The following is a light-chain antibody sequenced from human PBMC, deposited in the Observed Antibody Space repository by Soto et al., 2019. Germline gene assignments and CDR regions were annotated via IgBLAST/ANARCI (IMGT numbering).Light chain of an antibody. CDR2: GAS. Sequence: EIVLTQSPATLSVSPGEGATLSGRASQSVGSNVAWYQQIPGQGPRLLIYGASTRATGVPARFSGTGSGTDFTLPISRLEPEDFAVYYCQQYGSSLSITFGQGTRLEIK. CDR1: QSVGSN. J-gene: IGKJ5*01. V-gene: IGKV3-20*01. CDR3: QQYGSSLSIT.